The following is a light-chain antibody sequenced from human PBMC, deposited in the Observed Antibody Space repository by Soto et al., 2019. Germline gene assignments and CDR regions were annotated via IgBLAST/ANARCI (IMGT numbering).Light chain of an antibody. V-gene: IGKV3-20*01. CDR1: QSVGSNY. CDR2: GAS. CDR3: QQYGGSVQT. J-gene: IGKJ1*01. Sequence: IVLTQFAGTLSLSPGERARLSCRASQSVGSNYLAWYQQRPGQPPNLLIFGASHRAPDIPDRFSGSGSGTDFTLTISRLEPEDCAVYYCQQYGGSVQTFGQGTKVDI.